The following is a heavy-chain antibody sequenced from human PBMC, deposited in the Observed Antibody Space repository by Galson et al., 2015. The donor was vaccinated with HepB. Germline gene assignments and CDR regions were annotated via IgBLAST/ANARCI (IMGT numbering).Heavy chain of an antibody. Sequence: SLRLSCAASGFTFSSYWMSWVRQAPGKGLEWVANIKQDGSEKYYVDSVKGRFTISRDNAKNSLYLQMNSLRAEDTAVYYCARQYYDFWSGYYTLGYWGQGTLVTVSS. CDR1: GFTFSSYW. CDR3: ARQYYDFWSGYYTLGY. D-gene: IGHD3-3*01. CDR2: IKQDGSEK. V-gene: IGHV3-7*01. J-gene: IGHJ4*02.